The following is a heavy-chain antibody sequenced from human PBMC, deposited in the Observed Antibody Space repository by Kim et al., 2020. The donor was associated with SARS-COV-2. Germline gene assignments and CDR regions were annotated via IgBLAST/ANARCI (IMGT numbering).Heavy chain of an antibody. V-gene: IGHV4-34*01. D-gene: IGHD6-6*01. CDR3: ARRGKYSSSPYYYYYYMDV. J-gene: IGHJ6*03. Sequence: SRVTISVDTSKNQFSLKLSSVTAADTAVYYCARRGKYSSSPYYYYYYMDVWGKGTTVTVSS.